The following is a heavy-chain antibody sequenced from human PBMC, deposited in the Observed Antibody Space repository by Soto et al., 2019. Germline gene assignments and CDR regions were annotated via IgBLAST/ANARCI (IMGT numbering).Heavy chain of an antibody. Sequence: GGSLRLSCAASGFTFSSYAMSWVRQAPGKGLEWVSAISGSGGSTYYADSVKGRFTISRDNSKNTLYLQMNSLRAEDTAVYYCAKDPVGYCSSTSCSYYYYYGMDVWGQGTTVTAP. CDR3: AKDPVGYCSSTSCSYYYYYGMDV. V-gene: IGHV3-23*01. CDR2: ISGSGGST. D-gene: IGHD2-2*01. CDR1: GFTFSSYA. J-gene: IGHJ6*02.